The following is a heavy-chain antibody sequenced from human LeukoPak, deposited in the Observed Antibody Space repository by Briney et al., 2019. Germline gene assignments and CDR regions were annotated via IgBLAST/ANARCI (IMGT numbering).Heavy chain of an antibody. V-gene: IGHV1-3*01. CDR3: ARDPITMVRGVPIDY. CDR1: GYTFTSYA. D-gene: IGHD3-10*01. CDR2: INAGNGNT. Sequence: ASVKVSCKASGYTFTSYAMHWVRQAPGQRLEWMGWINAGNGNTKYSQKFQGRVTITRDTSASTAYMELSSLRSEDTAVYYCARDPITMVRGVPIDYWGQGTLVTASS. J-gene: IGHJ4*02.